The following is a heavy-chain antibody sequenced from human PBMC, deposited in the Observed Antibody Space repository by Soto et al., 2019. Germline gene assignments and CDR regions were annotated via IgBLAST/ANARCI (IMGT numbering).Heavy chain of an antibody. CDR1: GFTFSNYW. V-gene: IGHV3-7*01. CDR3: VTVEGGYYGSGSFGFDY. D-gene: IGHD3-10*01. Sequence: EVQLVESGGGLVQSGGSLRLSCAASGFTFSNYWMTWVRQAPGKGLEWVANIKQDASEKYYVDSVKGRFTISRDNAKNSLYLQMNRLRAEDTAVYYCVTVEGGYYGSGSFGFDYWGQGTLVTVSS. CDR2: IKQDASEK. J-gene: IGHJ4*02.